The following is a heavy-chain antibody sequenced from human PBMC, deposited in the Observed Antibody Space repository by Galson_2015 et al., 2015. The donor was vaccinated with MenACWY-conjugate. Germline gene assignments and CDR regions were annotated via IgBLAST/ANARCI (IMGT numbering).Heavy chain of an antibody. D-gene: IGHD7-27*01. Sequence: SLRLSCAASGFTFNRFSMSWVRQAPMKGLEWVSGIGATGGDTHYADPVKGRFSISRDNSKNTLFLQMNSLRAEDTAIYYCARDRITGDSRWEFDYWGQGILVTVSA. V-gene: IGHV3-23*01. J-gene: IGHJ4*02. CDR1: GFTFNRFS. CDR3: ARDRITGDSRWEFDY. CDR2: IGATGGDT.